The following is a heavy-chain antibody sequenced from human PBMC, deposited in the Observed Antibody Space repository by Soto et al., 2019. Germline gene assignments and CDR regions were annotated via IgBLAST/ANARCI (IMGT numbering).Heavy chain of an antibody. CDR1: GGTFRNYA. V-gene: IGHV1-69*01. J-gene: IGHJ3*02. CDR2: IIPMFGTP. CDR3: ARDFAAAPFKTDAFDI. D-gene: IGHD6-13*01. Sequence: QVQLVQSGAEVKKPGSSVKVSCKASGGTFRNYAISWVRQAPGQGPEWMGGIIPMFGTPNYAQKFLGRVTITADEITSTAYFELRRLRSEDTALYYCARDFAAAPFKTDAFDIWGQGTMVTVSS.